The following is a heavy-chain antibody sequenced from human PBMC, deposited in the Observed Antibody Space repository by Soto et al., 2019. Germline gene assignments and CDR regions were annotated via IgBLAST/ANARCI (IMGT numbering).Heavy chain of an antibody. CDR3: AGGGVRGVITRTRDYYGTDV. V-gene: IGHV5-51*01. D-gene: IGHD3-10*01. CDR2: IYPGDSDT. Sequence: GESLKISCKGSGYSFTSYWIGWVRQMPGKGLECMGIIYPGDSDTRYSPSFQGQVTISADKSISTAYLQWSSLKASDTAMYYCAGGGVRGVITRTRDYYGTDVWGQGTTVTVSS. J-gene: IGHJ6*02. CDR1: GYSFTSYW.